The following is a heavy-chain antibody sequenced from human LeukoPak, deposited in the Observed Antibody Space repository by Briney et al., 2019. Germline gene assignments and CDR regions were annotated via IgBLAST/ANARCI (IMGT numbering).Heavy chain of an antibody. J-gene: IGHJ5*01. CDR1: GFSFSSYA. Sequence: GGSLRLSCAASGFSFSSYAIDWVRQAPGKGLEWVSSINGNGGRAKYADFVTGRFTISRDSSQNTVYPQMNSLRAEDTAVYYCAKGGDYGSGSPRFESWGQGTLVTVSS. CDR3: AKGGDYGSGSPRFES. D-gene: IGHD3-10*01. CDR2: INGNGGRA. V-gene: IGHV3-23*01.